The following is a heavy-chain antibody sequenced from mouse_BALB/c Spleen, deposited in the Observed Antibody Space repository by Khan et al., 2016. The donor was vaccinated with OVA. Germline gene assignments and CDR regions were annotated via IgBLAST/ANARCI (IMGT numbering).Heavy chain of an antibody. J-gene: IGHJ2*01. Sequence: EVKLVVSGGGLVQPGGSRKLSCAASGFTFNSYGMHWVRQAPEKGLEWVAYISGDSNTIYYADTVKGRFTISRDNPKNTLFLQMTSLMSEDTAMYYCATSYFYGYYFDYWGPGTTLTVS. D-gene: IGHD1-1*01. CDR1: GFTFNSYG. CDR3: ATSYFYGYYFDY. CDR2: ISGDSNTI. V-gene: IGHV5-17*02.